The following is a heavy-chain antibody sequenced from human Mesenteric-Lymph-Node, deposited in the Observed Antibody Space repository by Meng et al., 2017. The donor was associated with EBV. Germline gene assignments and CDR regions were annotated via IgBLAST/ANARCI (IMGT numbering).Heavy chain of an antibody. CDR2: IYSRGSN. Sequence: QLQVQAWGPGLVAPSEALSLTCTVTGAAISSSSYSWGWIRQPPGNGLEWIGSIYSRGSNYYTPSLRRLVTISVDTSKNHFSLKLMSVTAADTAMYYCVSYDYGNYVSFDSWGQGILVTVSS. V-gene: IGHV4-39*01. J-gene: IGHJ4*02. CDR1: GAAISSSSYS. D-gene: IGHD4-11*01. CDR3: VSYDYGNYVSFDS.